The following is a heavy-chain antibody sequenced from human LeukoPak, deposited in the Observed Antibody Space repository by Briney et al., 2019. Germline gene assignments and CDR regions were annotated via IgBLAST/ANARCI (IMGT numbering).Heavy chain of an antibody. D-gene: IGHD3-16*02. V-gene: IGHV7-4-1*02. Sequence: ASVKVSCKASGYTFTTYAMNWVRQAPGQGLEWMGWINTNTGNPTYAQGLTGRFVFSLDTSVSTAYLQISSLKAEDTAVYYCARDLRMITFGGVIVLDAFNIWGQGTMVTVSS. CDR1: GYTFTTYA. J-gene: IGHJ3*02. CDR3: ARDLRMITFGGVIVLDAFNI. CDR2: INTNTGNP.